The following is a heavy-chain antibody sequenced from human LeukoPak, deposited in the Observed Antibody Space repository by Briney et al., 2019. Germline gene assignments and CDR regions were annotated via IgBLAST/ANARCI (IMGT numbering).Heavy chain of an antibody. CDR2: ISGSGGST. CDR3: AKDLEGDTSGYYYVDY. D-gene: IGHD3-22*01. V-gene: IGHV3-23*01. Sequence: GGSLRLSCAASGFTFSSYALSWVRQAPGKGLEWVSAISGSGGSTYYADSVKGRFTISRDNSKNTLYLQMNSLRAEDTAVYYCAKDLEGDTSGYYYVDYWGQGTLVTVPS. CDR1: GFTFSSYA. J-gene: IGHJ4*02.